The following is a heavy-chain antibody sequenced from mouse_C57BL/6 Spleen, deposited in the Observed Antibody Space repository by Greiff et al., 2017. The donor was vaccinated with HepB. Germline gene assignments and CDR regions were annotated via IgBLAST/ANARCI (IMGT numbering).Heavy chain of an antibody. CDR3: ARGPIYGDYYAMDY. Sequence: VQLKESGPGLVKPSQSLSLTCSVTGYSITSGYYWNWIRQFPGNKLEWMGYISYDGSNNYNPSLKNRISITRDTSKNQFFLKLNSVTTEDTATYYCARGPIYGDYYAMDYWGQGTSVTVSS. CDR1: GYSITSGYY. J-gene: IGHJ4*01. V-gene: IGHV3-6*01. CDR2: ISYDGSN. D-gene: IGHD1-1*01.